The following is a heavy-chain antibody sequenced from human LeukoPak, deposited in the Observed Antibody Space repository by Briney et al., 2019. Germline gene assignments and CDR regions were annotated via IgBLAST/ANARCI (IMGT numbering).Heavy chain of an antibody. CDR1: GGSISSGGYY. CDR2: IYYSGST. CDR3: ASAIFVENAFDI. V-gene: IGHV4-31*11. Sequence: SETLSLTCAVSGGSISSGGYYWSWIRQHPGKGLEWIGYIYYSGSTYYNPSLKSRVTISVDKSKNQFSLKLSSVTAADTAVYYCASAIFVENAFDIWGQGTMVTVSS. D-gene: IGHD3-3*01. J-gene: IGHJ3*02.